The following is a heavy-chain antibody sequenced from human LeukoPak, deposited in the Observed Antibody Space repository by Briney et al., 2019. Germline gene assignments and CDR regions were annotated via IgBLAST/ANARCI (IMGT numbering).Heavy chain of an antibody. CDR2: IYSVGST. D-gene: IGHD6-13*01. J-gene: IGHJ4*02. CDR3: ARKYTSSWSFDY. CDR1: GFTVSSNY. Sequence: GGSLRLSCAASGFTVSSNYMSWVRQAPGKGLEWVSVIYSVGSTNYADSVKGRFTISRDNSKNTLYLQMNSLRAEDTAVYYCARKYTSSWSFDYWGQGTLVTVSS. V-gene: IGHV3-53*01.